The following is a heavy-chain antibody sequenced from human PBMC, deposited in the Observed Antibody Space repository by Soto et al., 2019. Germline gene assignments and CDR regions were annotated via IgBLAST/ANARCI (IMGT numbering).Heavy chain of an antibody. CDR1: GFTFSNYA. CDR2: ISSSGNGT. V-gene: IGHV3-23*01. CDR3: AKSLFCSGSPTGACDV. J-gene: IGHJ3*01. D-gene: IGHD3-10*02. Sequence: EVQLLESGGGLVQPGGSLRLSCAASGFTFSNYAMNWVRQAPGKGPEWVSFISSSGNGTYYADSVKGRFTISRDNAKNSLYVQMNSLRAEDTAMYYCAKSLFCSGSPTGACDVGGQGTMVTVSS.